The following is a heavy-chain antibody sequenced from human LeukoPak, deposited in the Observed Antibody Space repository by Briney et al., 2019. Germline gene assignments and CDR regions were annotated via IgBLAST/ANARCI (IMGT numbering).Heavy chain of an antibody. V-gene: IGHV1-18*01. D-gene: IGHD3-22*01. CDR2: ISVSTGNT. Sequence: ASVKVSCEASGSTFTTYGLSWVRQAPGQGLEWMGWISVSTGNTRYAQKVQGRVTMTTDTPTSTAYMEVTNLRSDDTAAYYCVRDLGDDKSGVGYFDYWGQGTLVTVSS. J-gene: IGHJ4*02. CDR1: GSTFTTYG. CDR3: VRDLGDDKSGVGYFDY.